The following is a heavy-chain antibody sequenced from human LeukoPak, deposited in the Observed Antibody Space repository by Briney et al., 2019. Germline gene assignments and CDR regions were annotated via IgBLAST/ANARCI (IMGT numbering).Heavy chain of an antibody. D-gene: IGHD5-12*01. CDR3: ASFGSFDRYDSGDAFDI. CDR2: IYTSGSA. CDR1: GGSISSYY. J-gene: IGHJ3*02. V-gene: IGHV4-4*07. Sequence: PSETLSLTCTVSGGSISSYYWSWIRQPAGKGLEWIGRIYTSGSANYNPSLKSRVTMSVDTSKNQFSLKLSSVTAADTAVYYCASFGSFDRYDSGDAFDIWGQGTMVTVSS.